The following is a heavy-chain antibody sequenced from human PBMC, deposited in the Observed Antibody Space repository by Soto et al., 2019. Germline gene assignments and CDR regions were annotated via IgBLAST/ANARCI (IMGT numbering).Heavy chain of an antibody. D-gene: IGHD5-12*01. CDR3: VIVVAIPGYPDN. CDR1: GATFSSYA. Sequence: QVQLVQSGAEVRQPASSVKVSCKTSGATFSSYAITWVRQAPGQGLEWMGGIVPTVDTSTYAQKFQGRVTITADKFTNTVYMDLSSLRSDDTAVYYCVIVVAIPGYPDNWGQGTLVTVSS. J-gene: IGHJ4*02. V-gene: IGHV1-69*14. CDR2: IVPTVDTS.